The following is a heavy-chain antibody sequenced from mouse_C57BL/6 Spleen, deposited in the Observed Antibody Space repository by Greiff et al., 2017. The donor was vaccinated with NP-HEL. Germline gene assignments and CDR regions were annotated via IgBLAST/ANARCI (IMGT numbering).Heavy chain of an antibody. CDR2: ISSGSSTI. V-gene: IGHV5-17*01. D-gene: IGHD1-1*01. CDR1: GFTFSDYG. J-gene: IGHJ4*01. Sequence: EVKLVESGGGLVKPGGSLKLSCAASGFTFSDYGMHWVRQAPEKGLEWVAYISSGSSTIYYADTVKGRFTISRDNAKNTLFLQMTSLRSEDTAMYYCARQIYGSTPYAMDYWGQGTSVTVSS. CDR3: ARQIYGSTPYAMDY.